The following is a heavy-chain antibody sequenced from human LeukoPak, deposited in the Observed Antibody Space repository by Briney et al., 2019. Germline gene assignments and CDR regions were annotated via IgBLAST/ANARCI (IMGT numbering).Heavy chain of an antibody. Sequence: GGSLRLSCAASGFTFSSYWMSWVRQAPGKGLEWVGFIRSKAYGGTTEYAASVKGRFTISRDDSKSIAYLQMNSLKTEDTAVYYCTTAGFDYWGQGTLVTVSS. CDR1: GFTFSSYW. D-gene: IGHD2-21*02. V-gene: IGHV3-49*04. CDR3: TTAGFDY. J-gene: IGHJ4*02. CDR2: IRSKAYGGTT.